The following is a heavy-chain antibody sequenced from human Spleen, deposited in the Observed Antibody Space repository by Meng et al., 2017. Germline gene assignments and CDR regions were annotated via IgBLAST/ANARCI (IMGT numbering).Heavy chain of an antibody. CDR3: ARDEDISAAGKLFGDY. J-gene: IGHJ4*01. D-gene: IGHD6-13*01. CDR2: VSPDSGGT. V-gene: IGHV1-2*02. Sequence: ASVKVSCKASGFTFTGYLMHWVRQAPGQGLEWMGWVSPDSGGTNYAQRFQGRVTMTWDSSIGTAYMELSGLRSDDTAMYYCARDEDISAAGKLFGDYWGHGTLVTVSS. CDR1: GFTFTGYL.